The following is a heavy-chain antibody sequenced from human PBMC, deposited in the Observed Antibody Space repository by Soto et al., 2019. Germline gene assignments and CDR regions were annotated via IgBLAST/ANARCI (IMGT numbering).Heavy chain of an antibody. Sequence: QVQLQESGPGLVKPSQTLSLTCTVSGGSISSGGYYWSWIRQHPGKGLEWIGYIYYCGSTYYNPSLKTRVTISVDTSKNQFSLKLSSVTAADTAVYYCARDRPGYYDSSGYHGYFDYWGQGTLVTVSS. CDR1: GGSISSGGYY. D-gene: IGHD3-22*01. CDR2: IYYCGST. J-gene: IGHJ4*02. CDR3: ARDRPGYYDSSGYHGYFDY. V-gene: IGHV4-31*03.